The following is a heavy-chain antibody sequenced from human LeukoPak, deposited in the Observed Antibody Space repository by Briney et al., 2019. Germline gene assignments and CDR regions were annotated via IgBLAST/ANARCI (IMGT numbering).Heavy chain of an antibody. V-gene: IGHV3-33*08. CDR3: ARDMSAIVGSRTFDY. Sequence: GGSLRLSCAASGFTFSSSAMNWVRQAPGKRLEWVAVIWYDGSNKYYADSVKGRFTISRDNSKNTLYLQMNSLRAEDTAVYYCARDMSAIVGSRTFDYWGQGTLVTVSS. J-gene: IGHJ4*02. CDR2: IWYDGSNK. CDR1: GFTFSSSA. D-gene: IGHD2-21*01.